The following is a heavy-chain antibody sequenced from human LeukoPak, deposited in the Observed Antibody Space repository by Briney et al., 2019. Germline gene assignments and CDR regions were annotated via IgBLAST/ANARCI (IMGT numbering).Heavy chain of an antibody. D-gene: IGHD5-18*01. V-gene: IGHV4-59*01. CDR1: GGSISSYY. CDR3: ASLSWGDSYGSFIVDY. CDR2: IYYSGST. Sequence: SETLSLTCTVSGGSISSYYWSWIRQPPGKGLEWIGYIYYSGSTNYNPSLKSRVTTSVDTSKNQFSLKLSSVTAADTAVYYCASLSWGDSYGSFIVDYWGQGTLVTVSS. J-gene: IGHJ4*02.